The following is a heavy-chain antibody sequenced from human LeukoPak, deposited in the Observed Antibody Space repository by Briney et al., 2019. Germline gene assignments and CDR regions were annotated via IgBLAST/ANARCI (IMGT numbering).Heavy chain of an antibody. CDR2: MNPNSGGT. Sequence: ASVKVSCKASVYTFTNYHINWVRQATGQGLEWMGWMNPNSGGTNYAQKFQGRITMTGDTSISTAYMELSRLTSDDTAVYYCARGIIYYYYYMDVWGKGTTVTVSS. J-gene: IGHJ6*03. V-gene: IGHV1-2*02. CDR3: ARGIIYYYYYMDV. CDR1: VYTFTNYH.